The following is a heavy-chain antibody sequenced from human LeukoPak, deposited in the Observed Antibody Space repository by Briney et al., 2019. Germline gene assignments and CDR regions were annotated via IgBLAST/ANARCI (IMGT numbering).Heavy chain of an antibody. D-gene: IGHD3-22*01. V-gene: IGHV4-39*01. J-gene: IGHJ4*01. CDR3: TRHYYYDSSGFDY. CDR2: IYYSGST. CDR1: GGSISSRNYY. Sequence: PSETQALICTVSGGSISSRNYYWGWIRQPPGKGLEWIGSIYYSGSTNYNPSLKSRITISVDTSKNQFCLKLSSVTAADTAVYYCTRHYYYDSSGFDYWGRGTLVTVSS.